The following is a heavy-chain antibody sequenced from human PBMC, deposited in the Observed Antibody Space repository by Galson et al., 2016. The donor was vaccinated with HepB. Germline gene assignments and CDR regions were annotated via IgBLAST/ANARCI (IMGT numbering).Heavy chain of an antibody. D-gene: IGHD4-17*01. CDR3: ARDYAAYGDPARYYYFEKDV. CDR2: VHSGGRT. CDR1: GLTVSRSY. Sequence: SLRLSCAASGLTVSRSYMSWVRQAPGKGLEWVSIVHSGGRTYYSDAVEGSFTVSRDTSKNTLYLQMNSLRADDTAVYYCARDYAAYGDPARYYYFEKDVWGQGTTVTVSS. V-gene: IGHV3-66*01. J-gene: IGHJ6*02.